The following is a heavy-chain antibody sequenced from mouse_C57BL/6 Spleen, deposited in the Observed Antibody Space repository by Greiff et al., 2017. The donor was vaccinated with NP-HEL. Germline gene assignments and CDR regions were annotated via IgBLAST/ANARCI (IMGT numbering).Heavy chain of an antibody. Sequence: QVQLQQPGAELVKPGASVKLSCKASGYTFTSYWMQWVKQRPGQGLEWIGEIDPSDSYTNYNQKFKGKATLTLDTSSSTAYMQLSSLTSEDSAVYYCAMSGDYYGSSYRYCDVWGTGTTVTVSS. CDR2: IDPSDSYT. CDR3: AMSGDYYGSSYRYCDV. J-gene: IGHJ1*03. CDR1: GYTFTSYW. D-gene: IGHD1-1*01. V-gene: IGHV1-50*01.